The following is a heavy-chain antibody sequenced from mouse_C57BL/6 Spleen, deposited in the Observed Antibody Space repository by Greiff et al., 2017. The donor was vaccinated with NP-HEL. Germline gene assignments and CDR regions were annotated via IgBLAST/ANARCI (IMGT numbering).Heavy chain of an antibody. CDR2: IHPNSGST. J-gene: IGHJ3*01. CDR1: GYTFTSYW. V-gene: IGHV1-64*01. CDR3: ARYDGSFGFAD. Sequence: VQLQESGAELVKPGASVKLSCKASGYTFTSYWMHWVKQRPGQGLEWIGMIHPNSGSTNYNEKFKSKATLTVDKSSSTSYMQLSSLTSEDSAVYYCARYDGSFGFADRGQGTLVTVSA. D-gene: IGHD2-3*01.